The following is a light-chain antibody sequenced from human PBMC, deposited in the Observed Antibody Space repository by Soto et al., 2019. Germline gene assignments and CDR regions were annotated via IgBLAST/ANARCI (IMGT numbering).Light chain of an antibody. Sequence: ELVMTQSPATLSVSPGERATLSCRASQTVTTNLAWYQRRPGQPPRLLIYGASTRATGLPDRFSGSGSGTDFTLTISRLEPEDFAVYYCQQYGSSLITFGQGTRLEIK. CDR1: QTVTTN. CDR2: GAS. J-gene: IGKJ5*01. CDR3: QQYGSSLIT. V-gene: IGKV3-20*01.